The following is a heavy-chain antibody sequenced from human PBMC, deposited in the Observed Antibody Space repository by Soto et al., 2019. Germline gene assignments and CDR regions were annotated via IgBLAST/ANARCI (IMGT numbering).Heavy chain of an antibody. CDR3: ARDPVASLYSSSPYYFDD. Sequence: SVNVSCKASGGTFSSYTISWVRQAPGEGLEWMGRIIPILGIANYAQKFQGRVTITADKSTSTAYMELSSLRSEDTAVYYCARDPVASLYSSSPYYFDDSCQGPRVNVSS. V-gene: IGHV1-69*04. D-gene: IGHD6-13*01. J-gene: IGHJ4*02. CDR1: GGTFSSYT. CDR2: IIPILGIA.